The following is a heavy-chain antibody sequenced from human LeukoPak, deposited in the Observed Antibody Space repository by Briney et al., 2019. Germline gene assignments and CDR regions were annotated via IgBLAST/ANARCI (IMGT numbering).Heavy chain of an antibody. J-gene: IGHJ4*02. CDR2: ISGSGGST. V-gene: IGHV3-23*01. Sequence: PGGSLRLSCAASGFTFSSYAMSWVRQAPGKGLEWVSAISGSGGSTYYADSVKGRFTISRDNSKNTLYLQMNSLRAEDTAVYYCVNPVQLWSPRGYWGQGTLVTVSS. CDR3: VNPVQLWSPRGY. D-gene: IGHD5-18*01. CDR1: GFTFSSYA.